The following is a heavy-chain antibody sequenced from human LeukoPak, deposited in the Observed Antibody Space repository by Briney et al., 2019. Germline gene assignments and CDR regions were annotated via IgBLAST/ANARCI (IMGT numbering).Heavy chain of an antibody. CDR1: GFTFSSYS. V-gene: IGHV3-21*04. Sequence: RPGGSLRLSCAASGFTFSSYSMNWVRQAPGKGLEWVSSISSSSSYIYYADSVKGRFTISRDNSKNTLYLQMNSLRAEDTAVYSCAKDARHYDSNNYYDYMDVWGKGTTVTVSS. CDR3: AKDARHYDSNNYYDYMDV. CDR2: ISSSSSYI. J-gene: IGHJ6*03. D-gene: IGHD3-22*01.